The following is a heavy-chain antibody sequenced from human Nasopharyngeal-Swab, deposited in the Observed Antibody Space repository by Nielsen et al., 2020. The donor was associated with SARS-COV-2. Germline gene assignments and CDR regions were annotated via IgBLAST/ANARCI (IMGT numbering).Heavy chain of an antibody. CDR3: ARVPGGYDSSGYYFDQ. V-gene: IGHV3-7*01. CDR2: IKQDGSEK. D-gene: IGHD3-22*01. CDR1: GFTFSGYA. Sequence: GESLKISCAASGFTFSGYAMNWVRQAPGKGLEWVASIKQDGSEKYYVDSVKGRFTISRDNAKNSLYLQMNSLRVEDTAVYYCARVPGGYDSSGYYFDQWGQGTLVTVSS. J-gene: IGHJ4*02.